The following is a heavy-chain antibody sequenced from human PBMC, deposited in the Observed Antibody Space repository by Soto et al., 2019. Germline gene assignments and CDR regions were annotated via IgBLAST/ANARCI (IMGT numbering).Heavy chain of an antibody. CDR1: GFTFSNYA. CDR2: TKNKANSYTT. J-gene: IGHJ4*02. D-gene: IGHD3-16*01. Sequence: PGGSLRLSCAASGFTFSNYAMSWVRQAPGKGLEWVGRTKNKANSYTTEYAASVKGRFTISRDYSRDSVYLQMNSLKTDDTAVYYCTIEGAYPGPDFDYWGQGTLVTVSS. V-gene: IGHV3-72*01. CDR3: TIEGAYPGPDFDY.